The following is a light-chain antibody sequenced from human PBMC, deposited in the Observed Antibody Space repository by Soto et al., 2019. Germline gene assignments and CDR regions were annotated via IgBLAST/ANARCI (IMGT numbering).Light chain of an antibody. V-gene: IGLV2-14*01. CDR3: SSYTSSSINV. J-gene: IGLJ1*01. Sequence: QSALTQPASVSGSPGQSITISCTGTSSDVGGYNYVSWNQQHPGEAPKLMIYEVSNRPSGVSNRFSGSKSGNTASLTISGLQAEDEADYYCSSYTSSSINVFGTGTKVTVL. CDR1: SSDVGGYNY. CDR2: EVS.